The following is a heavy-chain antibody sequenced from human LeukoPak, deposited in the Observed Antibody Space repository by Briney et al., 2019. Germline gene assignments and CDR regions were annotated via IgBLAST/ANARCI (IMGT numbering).Heavy chain of an antibody. CDR3: AKAPWKVTPYYFDY. J-gene: IGHJ4*02. V-gene: IGHV3-23*01. CDR2: ISGSGGST. CDR1: GLTFSSYA. Sequence: PGGSLRLSCAASGLTFSSYAMTWVRQAPGKGLEWVSAISGSGGSTYYADSVKGRFTISRDNSKNTLYLQMNSLRAEDTAVYYCAKAPWKVTPYYFDYWGQGTLVTVSS. D-gene: IGHD5-18*01.